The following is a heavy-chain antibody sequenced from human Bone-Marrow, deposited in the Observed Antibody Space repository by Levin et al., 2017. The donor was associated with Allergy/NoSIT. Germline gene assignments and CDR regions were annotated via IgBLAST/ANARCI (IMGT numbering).Heavy chain of an antibody. J-gene: IGHJ4*02. V-gene: IGHV1-46*01. CDR1: GDTFTNKH. CDR3: TRNFDF. CDR2: IHPRSGKT. Sequence: GESLKISCKATGDTFTNKHFHWVRQAPGQGLEWMGIIHPRSGKTVYAQKFQGRVTMTRDTSTATVYIELTSLTLNDTAVYYCTRNFDFWGQGTLVTVSS.